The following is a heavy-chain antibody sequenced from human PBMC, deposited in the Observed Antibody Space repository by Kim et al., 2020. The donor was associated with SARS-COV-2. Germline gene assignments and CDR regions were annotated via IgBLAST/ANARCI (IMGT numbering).Heavy chain of an antibody. Sequence: GGSLRLSCAASGFTFSSYAMSWVRQAPGKGLEWVSAISGSGGSTYYADSVKGRFTISRDNSKNTLYLQMNSLRAEDTAVYYCARTFWSGYSKYYYYGMDVWGQGTTVTVSS. CDR1: GFTFSSYA. D-gene: IGHD3-3*01. CDR3: ARTFWSGYSKYYYYGMDV. V-gene: IGHV3-23*01. J-gene: IGHJ6*02. CDR2: ISGSGGST.